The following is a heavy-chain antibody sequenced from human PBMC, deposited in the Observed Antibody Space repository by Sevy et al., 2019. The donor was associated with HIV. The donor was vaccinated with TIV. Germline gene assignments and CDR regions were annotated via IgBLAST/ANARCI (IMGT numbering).Heavy chain of an antibody. D-gene: IGHD3-22*01. Sequence: GGSLRLSCAASGFTVSSNYMSWVRQAPGKRLEWVSVIYSGGSTYYADSVKGRFTISRDNSKNTLYLQMNSLRVEDTAVYYCAAGTSGYSHFDYWGQGTLVTVSS. CDR3: AAGTSGYSHFDY. CDR1: GFTVSSNY. V-gene: IGHV3-53*01. J-gene: IGHJ4*02. CDR2: IYSGGST.